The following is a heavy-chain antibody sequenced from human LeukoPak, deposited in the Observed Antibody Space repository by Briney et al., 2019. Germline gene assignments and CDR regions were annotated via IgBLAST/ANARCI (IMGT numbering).Heavy chain of an antibody. CDR2: LSHAGTN. V-gene: IGHV4-39*01. CDR3: ARLRGGVQLWGD. J-gene: IGHJ4*02. D-gene: IGHD5-18*01. Sequence: SETLSLTCTVSGGSITSNSYSWGWVRQPPGKGLQWIVTLSHAGTNYYNPSLKSRVTMPVDRSKNQFSLKLTSVTATDTAVYYCARLRGGVQLWGDWGQGTLVTVSS. CDR1: GGSITSNSYS.